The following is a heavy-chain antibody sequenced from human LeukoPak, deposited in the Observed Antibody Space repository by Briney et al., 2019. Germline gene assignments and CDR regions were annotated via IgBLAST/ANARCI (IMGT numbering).Heavy chain of an antibody. D-gene: IGHD6-19*01. CDR2: ISGSGGST. CDR1: GFTFSSYA. V-gene: IGHV3-23*01. CDR3: AKDKGYSSGWYFNWFDP. J-gene: IGHJ5*02. Sequence: GGSLRLSCAASGFTFSSYAMSWVRQAQGKGLEWVSAISGSGGSTYYADSVKGRFTISRDNSKNTLYLQMNSLRAEDTAVYYCAKDKGYSSGWYFNWFDPWGQGTLVTVSS.